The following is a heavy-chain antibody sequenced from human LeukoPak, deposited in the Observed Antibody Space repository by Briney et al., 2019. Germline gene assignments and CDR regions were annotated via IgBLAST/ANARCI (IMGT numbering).Heavy chain of an antibody. CDR2: IHDSGST. J-gene: IGHJ4*02. D-gene: IGHD5-24*01. Sequence: SETLSLTCTVSGGSINNYYWSWIRQSPEKGLEWIGYIHDSGSTNYNPSLKSRVTISVDTSKNQFSLKLGSVTAADTAVYYCVRLDAAAGRYLQFYYWGQGTLVTVSS. CDR1: GGSINNYY. CDR3: VRLDAAAGRYLQFYY. V-gene: IGHV4-59*08.